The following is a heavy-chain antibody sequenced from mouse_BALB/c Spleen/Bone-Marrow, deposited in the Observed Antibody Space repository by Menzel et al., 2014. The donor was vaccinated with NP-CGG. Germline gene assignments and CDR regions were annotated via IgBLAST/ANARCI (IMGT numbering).Heavy chain of an antibody. D-gene: IGHD1-1*02. Sequence: VHVKQSGPELVKPGASVKKSCKTSGYKFTDYTIHWVEQSHGFSLEWIGRSNPNNGGTDYKQKFKGKATLTVDKSSSTAYMELRSLTSEDSAVYYCARGLWYYWGQGTTLTVSS. J-gene: IGHJ2*01. CDR1: GYKFTDYT. CDR3: ARGLWYY. CDR2: SNPNNGGT. V-gene: IGHV1-18*01.